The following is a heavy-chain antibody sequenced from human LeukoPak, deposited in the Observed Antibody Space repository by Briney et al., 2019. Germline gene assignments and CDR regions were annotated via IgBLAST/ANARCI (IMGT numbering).Heavy chain of an antibody. CDR2: ISAYNGNT. CDR1: GGTFSSYA. Sequence: GASVKVSCKASGGTFSSYAISWVRQAPGQGLEWMGWISAYNGNTNYAQKLQGRVTMTTDTSTSTAYMELRSLRSDDTAVYYCARDHGYDYVWGSYRSDYWGQGTLVTVSS. V-gene: IGHV1-18*01. D-gene: IGHD3-16*02. J-gene: IGHJ4*02. CDR3: ARDHGYDYVWGSYRSDY.